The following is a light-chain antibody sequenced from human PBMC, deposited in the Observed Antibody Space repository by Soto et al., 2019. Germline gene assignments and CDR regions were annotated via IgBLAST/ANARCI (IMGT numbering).Light chain of an antibody. CDR3: QQDDTCART. CDR2: EGS. Sequence: DILMTQSPSTLSASIGDRVTITCRPSQSISKWLAWYRQKPGEAPKLLIYEGSTLERGVPSRFSGSGSGTEFTLTISSLQPDDFATFYCQQDDTCARTFGQGARVEV. J-gene: IGKJ1*01. V-gene: IGKV1-5*03. CDR1: QSISKW.